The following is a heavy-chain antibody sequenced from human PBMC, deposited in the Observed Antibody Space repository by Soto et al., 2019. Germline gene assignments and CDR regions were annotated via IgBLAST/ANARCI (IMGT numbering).Heavy chain of an antibody. D-gene: IGHD2-2*01. CDR2: IYWDDDK. CDR3: ARFLSSDTSLYYFDY. V-gene: IGHV2-5*02. J-gene: IGHJ4*02. CDR1: GFSLTGSGVG. Sequence: QITLKESGPTLVKPTQTLTLTCTFSGFSLTGSGVGVGWIRQPPGKALEWLALIYWDDDKRYSPSLKSRLTITKDTSKNQVALTVTNMDPVDTATYYCARFLSSDTSLYYFDYWGQGTLVTVSS.